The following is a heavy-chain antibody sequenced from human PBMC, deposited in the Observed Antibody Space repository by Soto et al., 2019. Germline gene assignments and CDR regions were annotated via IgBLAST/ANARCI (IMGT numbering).Heavy chain of an antibody. V-gene: IGHV4-31*03. J-gene: IGHJ4*02. Sequence: SETLSLTCTVSGDSLSSGGHYWSWIRQHPGKGLEWIGHIYDSVSTYYSPSLRSRVTISADMSKNQFSLNLRSVTAADTAVYYCARVDHRGYFAILTDYWGQGTLVTVSS. CDR2: IYDSVST. CDR3: ARVDHRGYFAILTDY. D-gene: IGHD3-9*01. CDR1: GDSLSSGGHY.